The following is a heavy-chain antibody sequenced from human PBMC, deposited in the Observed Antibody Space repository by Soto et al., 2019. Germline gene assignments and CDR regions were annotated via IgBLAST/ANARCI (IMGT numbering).Heavy chain of an antibody. CDR1: GGSISSGDYF. V-gene: IGHV4-31*01. CDR3: ECSYYDSSGYRYYDY. D-gene: IGHD3-22*01. Sequence: QVQLQESGPGLVKPSQTLSLTCTVSGGSISSGDYFWSWIRQHPGKGLEWIGYIYYSGSTYYNPSLNAPVTTSIDTAKNQFSLKLSSVTAADTGVYYCECSYYDSSGYRYYDYWGQGTLVNVSS. CDR2: IYYSGST. J-gene: IGHJ4*02.